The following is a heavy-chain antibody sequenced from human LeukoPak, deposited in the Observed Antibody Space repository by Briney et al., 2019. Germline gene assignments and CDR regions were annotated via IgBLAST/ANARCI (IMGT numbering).Heavy chain of an antibody. CDR1: GGSFSGYY. J-gene: IGHJ4*02. D-gene: IGHD3-10*01. CDR2: INHSGST. Sequence: SETVSLTCAVYGGSFSGYYWSWIRQPPGKGLEWLGEINHSGSTNYNPSLKSRVTISVDTSKNQFSLKLSSVTAADTAVYYCARSRAYYYGSGSYIVLDYWGQGTLVTVSS. CDR3: ARSRAYYYGSGSYIVLDY. V-gene: IGHV4-34*01.